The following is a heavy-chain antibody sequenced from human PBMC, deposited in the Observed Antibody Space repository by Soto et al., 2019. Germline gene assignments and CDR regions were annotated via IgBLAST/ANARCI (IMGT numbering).Heavy chain of an antibody. J-gene: IGHJ6*02. CDR1: GYIFTSYD. Sequence: QVQLVQSGAEVKKPGASVKVSCKASGYIFTSYDINWVRQATGQGLEWMGWMNPNSGNTGYAQKFQGRVTMTRNTSISTAYMELSSLRSEDTAVYYCASLPWANYYYSGMDVWGQGTTVTVSS. CDR2: MNPNSGNT. V-gene: IGHV1-8*01. D-gene: IGHD7-27*01. CDR3: ASLPWANYYYSGMDV.